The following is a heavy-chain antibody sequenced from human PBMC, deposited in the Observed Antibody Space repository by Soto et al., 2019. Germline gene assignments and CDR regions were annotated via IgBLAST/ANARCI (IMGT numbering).Heavy chain of an antibody. J-gene: IGHJ6*02. CDR1: GFTFSTYW. Sequence: EVQLVESGGGLVQPGGSLRLSCAASGFTFSTYWMHWVRQAPGTGLEWVSRIKSDGSSTSYAESVKGRVTISRDNAKNTLYLQMNRLGAEDTAVYWCARGIRNYYGVDVWGQGTTVTVSS. CDR2: IKSDGSST. V-gene: IGHV3-74*01. CDR3: ARGIRNYYGVDV.